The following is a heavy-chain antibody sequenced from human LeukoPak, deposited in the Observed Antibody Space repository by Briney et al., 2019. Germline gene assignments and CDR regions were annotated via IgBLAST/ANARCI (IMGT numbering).Heavy chain of an antibody. D-gene: IGHD5-24*01. CDR1: GFTFSSYA. V-gene: IGHV3-30-3*01. J-gene: IGHJ4*02. CDR2: ISYDGSNK. Sequence: GRSLRLSCAASGFTFSSYAMHWVRQAPGKGLEWVAVISYDGSNKYYADSVKGRFTISRDNSKNTLYLQMNSLRAEDTAVYYCAREMATISTPPGYWGQGTLVTVSS. CDR3: AREMATISTPPGY.